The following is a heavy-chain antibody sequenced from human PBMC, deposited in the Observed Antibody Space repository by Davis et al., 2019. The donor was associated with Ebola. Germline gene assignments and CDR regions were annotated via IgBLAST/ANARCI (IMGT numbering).Heavy chain of an antibody. V-gene: IGHV5-51*01. CDR2: IYTGDSDT. CDR3: ASLRRTITGMDDGLDI. CDR1: GNSFTSHW. J-gene: IGHJ3*02. D-gene: IGHD1-1*01. Sequence: GESLKISCKDSGNSFTSHWIAWVRQMPGKGLEWMGIIYTGDSDTRYSPSFRGQVTISADRSIKTAFLQWSSLKASDTAMYYCASLRRTITGMDDGLDIWGQGTMVTVSS.